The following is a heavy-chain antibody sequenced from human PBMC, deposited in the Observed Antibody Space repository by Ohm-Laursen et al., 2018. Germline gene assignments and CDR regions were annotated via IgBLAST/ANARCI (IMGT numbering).Heavy chain of an antibody. CDR1: GFTFSSYG. D-gene: IGHD3-10*01. CDR3: AKSYVEVWPLPVDY. Sequence: SLRLSCTASGFTFSSYGMHWVRQAPGKGLEWVAVISYDGSNKYYADSVKGRFTISRDNSKNTLYLQMNSLRAEDTAVYYCAKSYVEVWPLPVDYWGQGTLVTVSS. CDR2: ISYDGSNK. V-gene: IGHV3-30*18. J-gene: IGHJ4*02.